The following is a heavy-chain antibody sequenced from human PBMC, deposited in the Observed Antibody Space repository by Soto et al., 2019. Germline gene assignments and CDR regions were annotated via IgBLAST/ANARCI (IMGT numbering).Heavy chain of an antibody. V-gene: IGHV1-69*13. CDR3: ARAIIHGSSQYYFDY. D-gene: IGHD3-10*01. CDR1: GGTFSSYA. CDR2: IIPIFGTA. J-gene: IGHJ4*02. Sequence: ASVKVSCKDCGGTFSSYAFSWVRQAPGQGLECMGGIIPIFGTANYAQKFQGRVTITADESTSTAYMELSSLRSEDTAVYYCARAIIHGSSQYYFDYWGQGTLVTVSS.